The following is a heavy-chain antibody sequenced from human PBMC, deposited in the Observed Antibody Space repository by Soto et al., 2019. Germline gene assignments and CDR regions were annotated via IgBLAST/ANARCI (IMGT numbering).Heavy chain of an antibody. D-gene: IGHD2-15*01. J-gene: IGHJ6*02. Sequence: GASVKVSCKASGGTFSSYVISWVRQAPGQGLEWMGGIIPIFGTADYAQKFQGRVTITADESTSTAYMELSSLRSEDTAVYYCARAYCSGGSCYYYYYGMDVWGQGTKVTVSS. V-gene: IGHV1-69*13. CDR1: GGTFSSYV. CDR2: IIPIFGTA. CDR3: ARAYCSGGSCYYYYYGMDV.